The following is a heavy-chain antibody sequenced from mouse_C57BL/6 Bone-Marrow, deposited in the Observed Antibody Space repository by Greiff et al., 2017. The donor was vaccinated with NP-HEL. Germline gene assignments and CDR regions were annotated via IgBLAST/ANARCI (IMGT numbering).Heavy chain of an antibody. CDR2: MRSGGSYT. V-gene: IGHV5-6*02. CDR1: GFTFSSYG. Sequence: EVKLVESGGDLVKPGGSLKLSCAASGFTFSSYGMSWVRQTPDKRLEWGATMRSGGSYTYYPDSVKGRFTISRDNAKNTLYLQMSSLKSEDTAMYYCATYGSSWYFDVWGTGTTVTVSS. D-gene: IGHD1-1*01. J-gene: IGHJ1*03. CDR3: ATYGSSWYFDV.